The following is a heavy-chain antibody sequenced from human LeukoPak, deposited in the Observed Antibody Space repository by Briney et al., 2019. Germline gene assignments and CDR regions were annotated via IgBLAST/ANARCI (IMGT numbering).Heavy chain of an antibody. CDR1: GFSLSTSGMC. CDR2: IDWDDDK. Sequence: RESGPALVKPTQTLTLTCTFSGFSLSTSGMCVSWIRQPPGKALEWLARIDWDDDKYYSTSLKTRLTISKGTSKNQVVLTMTNMDPVDTATYYCARTLSIAAAGTPFDYWGQGTLVTVSS. V-gene: IGHV2-70*11. CDR3: ARTLSIAAAGTPFDY. J-gene: IGHJ4*02. D-gene: IGHD6-13*01.